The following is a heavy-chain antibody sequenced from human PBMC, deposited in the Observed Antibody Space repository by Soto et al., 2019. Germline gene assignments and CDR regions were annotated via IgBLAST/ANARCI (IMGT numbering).Heavy chain of an antibody. CDR2: INGYNGNT. Sequence: QVQLVQSGTEVKKPGASVKVSCKASGYTFTSYGISWVRQAPGQGLERMGWINGYNGNTNHAQKLQGRSILGTDTSTTTAYVELRSLRSDDQAVYYCARMGDVPYYYYGMDGWGQGTPVTVSS. CDR3: ARMGDVPYYYYGMDG. J-gene: IGHJ6*02. D-gene: IGHD3-16*01. V-gene: IGHV1-18*01. CDR1: GYTFTSYG.